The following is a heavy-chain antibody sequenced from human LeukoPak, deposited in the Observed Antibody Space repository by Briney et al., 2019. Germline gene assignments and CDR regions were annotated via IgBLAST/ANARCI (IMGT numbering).Heavy chain of an antibody. D-gene: IGHD1-26*01. CDR1: GFTFSSYG. CDR2: IRYDGSNK. V-gene: IGHV3-30*02. J-gene: IGHJ4*02. CDR3: ARQWELLDYFDY. Sequence: GGSLRLSCAASGFTFSSYGMHWVRQAPGKGLEWAVFIRYDGSNKYYADSVKGRFTISRDNSKNTLYLQMNSLRAEDTAVYYCARQWELLDYFDYWGQGTLVTVSS.